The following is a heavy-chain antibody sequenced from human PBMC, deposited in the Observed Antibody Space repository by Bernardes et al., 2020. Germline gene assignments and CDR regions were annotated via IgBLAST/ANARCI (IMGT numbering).Heavy chain of an antibody. CDR1: GYIFSNSW. J-gene: IGHJ5*02. CDR2: INPDGSEK. Sequence: GSLCLSYTRSGYIFSNSWMTRVRQDPGKGLEWLAHINPDGSEKYYVASLEGRFAISRDNARNSLYLQMNSLRVEDTAIYCCAEDSRAMTVVSWGQGTLVTVSS. V-gene: IGHV3-7*03. CDR3: AEDSRAMTVVS. D-gene: IGHD2-21*01.